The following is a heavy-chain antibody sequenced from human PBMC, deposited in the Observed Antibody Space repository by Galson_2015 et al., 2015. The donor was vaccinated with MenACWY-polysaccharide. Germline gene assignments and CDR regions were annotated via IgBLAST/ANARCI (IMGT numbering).Heavy chain of an antibody. D-gene: IGHD3-22*01. CDR2: ILGDGSNK. CDR1: GFTFNNYG. J-gene: IGHJ5*01. CDR3: ANLDGSASGHDS. Sequence: SLRLSCAASGFTFNNYGMHWVRQAPGKGLEWVAVILGDGSNKYYADSVNGRFTISRDNSKNTLYLQMNGLRAEDTAVYYCANLDGSASGHDSWGQGTLVTVSS. V-gene: IGHV3-30*18.